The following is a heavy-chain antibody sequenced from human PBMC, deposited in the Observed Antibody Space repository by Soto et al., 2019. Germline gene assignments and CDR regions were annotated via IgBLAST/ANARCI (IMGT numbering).Heavy chain of an antibody. V-gene: IGHV1-2*04. Sequence: GASVKVSCKASGYSFTDYHIHWVRQAPGQGLEWLGRINPKSGGTSTAQKFQDWVTMTTDTSISTASIELTRLTSDDTASYYCARGDSTDCSNGVCSFFYNHDMDVWGQGTTVTSP. CDR2: INPKSGGT. D-gene: IGHD2-8*01. CDR3: ARGDSTDCSNGVCSFFYNHDMDV. J-gene: IGHJ6*02. CDR1: GYSFTDYH.